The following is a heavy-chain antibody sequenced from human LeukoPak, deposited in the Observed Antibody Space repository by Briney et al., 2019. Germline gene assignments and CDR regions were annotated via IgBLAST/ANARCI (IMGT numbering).Heavy chain of an antibody. Sequence: SVKVSCKASGGTFSSYAISWVRQAPGQGLEWMGRIIPILGIANYAQKFQGRVTITADKSTSTAYMELSSLRSGDTAVYYCASQPCSGGSCYSGGLGFDYWGQGTLVTVSS. V-gene: IGHV1-69*04. D-gene: IGHD2-15*01. J-gene: IGHJ4*02. CDR1: GGTFSSYA. CDR3: ASQPCSGGSCYSGGLGFDY. CDR2: IIPILGIA.